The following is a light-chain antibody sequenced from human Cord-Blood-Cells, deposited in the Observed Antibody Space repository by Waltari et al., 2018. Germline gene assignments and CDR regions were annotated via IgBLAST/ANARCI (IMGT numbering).Light chain of an antibody. J-gene: IGKJ2*01. Sequence: AIRMTQSPFSLSASVGDRVTITCLASQGISSYLAWYQQKPAKAPKLFIYYASSLQSWVPSRFSGCGSGTDYTLTIISLKPEDFATYYCQQYYSTPMYTFGEGTKLEIK. V-gene: IGKV1D-43*01. CDR1: QGISSY. CDR3: QQYYSTPMYT. CDR2: YAS.